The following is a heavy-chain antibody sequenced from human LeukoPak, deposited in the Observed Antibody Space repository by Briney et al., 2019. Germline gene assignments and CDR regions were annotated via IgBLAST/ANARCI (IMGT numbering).Heavy chain of an antibody. CDR2: IYYSGST. CDR3: ARDYYDRNDAFDI. J-gene: IGHJ3*02. D-gene: IGHD3-22*01. V-gene: IGHV4-59*01. CDR1: GGSISSYY. Sequence: SETLSLTCTVSGGSISSYYWSWIRQPPGKGLEWIGYIYYSGSTNYNPSLKGRVTISVDTSKNQFSLKLSSVTAADTAVYYCARDYYDRNDAFDIWGQGTMVTVSS.